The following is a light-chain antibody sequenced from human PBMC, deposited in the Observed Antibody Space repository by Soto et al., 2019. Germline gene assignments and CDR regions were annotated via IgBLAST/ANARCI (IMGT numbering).Light chain of an antibody. Sequence: DIQMTQSPSSLSASVGDRVTITCRASHSIGTYLSWYQHRPGKAPKLLIYSASTLQSGVPPRFSGSGSGTDFTLTISSLQPEDFATYYCQQSFNPLTFGGGNMVDIQ. CDR2: SAS. J-gene: IGKJ4*01. CDR3: QQSFNPLT. CDR1: HSIGTY. V-gene: IGKV1-39*01.